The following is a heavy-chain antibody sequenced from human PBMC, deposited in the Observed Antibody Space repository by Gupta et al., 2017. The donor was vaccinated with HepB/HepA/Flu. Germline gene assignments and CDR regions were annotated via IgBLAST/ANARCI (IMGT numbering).Heavy chain of an antibody. V-gene: IGHV3-15*01. J-gene: IGHJ4*02. CDR2: IKSKAHGGAI. CDR1: GFTFRHAW. Sequence: EVQLVESGGGLVKPGGSLRLSGAASGFTFRHAWMNWVRQAPGKGVEWVGRIKSKAHGGAIHYAAPVKGRFVISRVDSTNTLNLNLEMNSLKTEDTAVYYCTTVMWNGGIDYWGQGALVTVSS. D-gene: IGHD1-1*01. CDR3: TTVMWNGGIDY.